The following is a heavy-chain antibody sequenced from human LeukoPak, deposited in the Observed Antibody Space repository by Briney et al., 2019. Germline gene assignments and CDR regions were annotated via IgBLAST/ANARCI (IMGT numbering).Heavy chain of an antibody. CDR2: INPSGGST. CDR1: GYTFTSYY. Sequence: ASVKVSCKASGYTFTSYYMHWVRQAPGQGLEWMGIINPSGGSTSYAQKFQGRVTMTRDTSTSTVYMELSSLRSEDTAVYYCARDGEYDFWSGYPIDYWGQGTLVTVSS. D-gene: IGHD3-3*01. CDR3: ARDGEYDFWSGYPIDY. V-gene: IGHV1-46*01. J-gene: IGHJ4*02.